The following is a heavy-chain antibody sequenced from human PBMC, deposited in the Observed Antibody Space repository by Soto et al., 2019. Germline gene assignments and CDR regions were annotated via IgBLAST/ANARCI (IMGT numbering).Heavy chain of an antibody. J-gene: IGHJ4*02. CDR1: GVSVNSGSFY. CDR2: VSYSGTT. D-gene: IGHD4-17*01. Sequence: QVLLQESGPGLVKPPETLSLTCTVSGVSVNSGSFYWTWIRQPPGKGLEWIGFVSYSGTTKYDASLKSRVTISVDTSRSQISLKVSSVTAADTAVYYCARGATVTHSDYWDQGTLVTVSS. V-gene: IGHV4-61*01. CDR3: ARGATVTHSDY.